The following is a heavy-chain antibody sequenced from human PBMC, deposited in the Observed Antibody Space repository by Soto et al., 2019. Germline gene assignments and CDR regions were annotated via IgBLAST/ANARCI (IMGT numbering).Heavy chain of an antibody. D-gene: IGHD2-15*01. CDR1: GFTFSSYA. V-gene: IGHV3-30-3*01. Sequence: QVQLVESGGGVVQPGRSLRLSCAASGFTFSSYAMHWVRQAPGKGLEWVAVISYDGSNKYYADSVKGRFTISRDNSKNTLYLQMNSLRAEDTAVYYCARSPDCPLPLCHYYGMDVWGQGPTVTVSS. J-gene: IGHJ6*02. CDR3: ARSPDCPLPLCHYYGMDV. CDR2: ISYDGSNK.